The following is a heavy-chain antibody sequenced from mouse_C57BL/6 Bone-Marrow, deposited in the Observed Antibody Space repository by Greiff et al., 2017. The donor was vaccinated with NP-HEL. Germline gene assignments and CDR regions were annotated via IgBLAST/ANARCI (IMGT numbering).Heavy chain of an antibody. V-gene: IGHV14-3*01. J-gene: IGHJ3*01. CDR2: IDPANGNT. D-gene: IGHD1-1*01. CDR3: ARSYYVWFAY. Sequence: VQLQQSVAELVRPGASVKLSCTASGFNIKNTYMPWVKQRPEQGLEWIGRIDPANGNTNYAPKIQGKATITADTSSNTAYLQLSSLTSEDTAIYYCARSYYVWFAYWGQGTLVTVSA. CDR1: GFNIKNTY.